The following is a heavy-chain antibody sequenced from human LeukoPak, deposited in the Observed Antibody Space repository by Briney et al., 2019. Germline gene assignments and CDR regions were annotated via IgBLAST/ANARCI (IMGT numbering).Heavy chain of an antibody. V-gene: IGHV4-39*01. J-gene: IGHJ4*02. CDR2: IYYSGST. Sequence: SETLSLTCTVSGGSISSSSYYWGWIRQPPGKGLEWIGSIYYSGSTYYNPSLKSRVTISVDTSQNQFSLKLSSVTAADTAVYYCASPGGPLLWFGELFPGFDYWGQGTLVTVSS. CDR3: ASPGGPLLWFGELFPGFDY. CDR1: GGSISSSSYY. D-gene: IGHD3-10*01.